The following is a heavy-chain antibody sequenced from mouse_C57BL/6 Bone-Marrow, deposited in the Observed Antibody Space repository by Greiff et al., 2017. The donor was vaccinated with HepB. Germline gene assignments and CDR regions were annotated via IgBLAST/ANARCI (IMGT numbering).Heavy chain of an antibody. CDR1: GYTFTSYW. CDR3: TREIYYGNYVFDY. V-gene: IGHV1-5*01. CDR2: IYPGNSDT. J-gene: IGHJ2*01. Sequence: VQLKQSGTVLARPGASVKMSCKTSGYTFTSYWMHWVKRRPGQGLEWIGAIYPGNSDTSYNQKFKGKAKLTAVTSASTAYMELSSLTNEDSAVYYCTREIYYGNYVFDYWGQGTTLTVSS. D-gene: IGHD2-1*01.